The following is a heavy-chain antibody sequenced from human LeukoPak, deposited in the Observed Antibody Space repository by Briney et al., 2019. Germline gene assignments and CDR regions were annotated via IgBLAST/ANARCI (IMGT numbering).Heavy chain of an antibody. D-gene: IGHD1-26*01. CDR2: IYSGGST. Sequence: GGSLSLSFAASGFTVSSNYMSWVRPAPGKGLGWGSVIYSGGSTYYADSVKGRFTISRDNSKNTLYLQMNSLRAEDTAVYYCAREYSGSFSGGFDPWGQGTLVTVSS. CDR3: AREYSGSFSGGFDP. V-gene: IGHV3-66*02. CDR1: GFTVSSNY. J-gene: IGHJ5*02.